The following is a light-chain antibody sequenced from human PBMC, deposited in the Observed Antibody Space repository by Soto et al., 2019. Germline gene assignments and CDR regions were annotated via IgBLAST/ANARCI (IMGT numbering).Light chain of an antibody. V-gene: IGKV3-20*01. CDR3: QQYGSSPVT. CDR1: QSVSSSY. Sequence: EIVLTQSPGTLSLSPGERATLSCRASQSVSSSYLAWYQQKPGQAPRLLIYGASSRATGIPDRFSGSGSGTDFTLTISRLEPEDFAVYYYQQYGSSPVTFGQGTKVAIK. CDR2: GAS. J-gene: IGKJ1*01.